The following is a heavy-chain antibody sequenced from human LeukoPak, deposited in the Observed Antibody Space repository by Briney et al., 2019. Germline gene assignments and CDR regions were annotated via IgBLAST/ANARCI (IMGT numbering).Heavy chain of an antibody. D-gene: IGHD2-2*01. J-gene: IGHJ4*02. Sequence: ASVKASCKASGYTFTGYYMHWVRQAPGQGLEWMGWINPNSGGTNYAQKFQGRVTMTRDTSISTAYMELSRLRSDDTAVYYCAIDCSSTSATPACVDYWGQGTLVTVSS. V-gene: IGHV1-2*02. CDR3: AIDCSSTSATPACVDY. CDR2: INPNSGGT. CDR1: GYTFTGYY.